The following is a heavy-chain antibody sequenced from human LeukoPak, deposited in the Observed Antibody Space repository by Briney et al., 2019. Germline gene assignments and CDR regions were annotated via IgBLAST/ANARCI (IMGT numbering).Heavy chain of an antibody. CDR1: GFTFSSYS. CDR3: AKVGSSWTGYYYGMDV. Sequence: GSLRLSCAASGFTFSSYSMSWVRQAPGKGLEWVSAISGSGGSTYYADSVKGRFTISRDNSKNTLYLKMNSLRAEDTAVYYCAKVGSSWTGYYYGMDVWGQGTTVTVSS. D-gene: IGHD6-13*01. J-gene: IGHJ6*02. V-gene: IGHV3-23*01. CDR2: ISGSGGST.